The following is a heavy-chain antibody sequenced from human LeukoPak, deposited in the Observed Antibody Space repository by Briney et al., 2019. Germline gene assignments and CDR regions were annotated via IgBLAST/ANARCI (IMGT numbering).Heavy chain of an antibody. D-gene: IGHD5-12*01. J-gene: IGHJ4*02. Sequence: ASVKVSCKASGYTFTSYDINWVRQATGQGLEWMGWMNPNSGNTGYAQKFQGRVTITRNTSISTTYMELSSLRSEDTALYHCARITRLGYEAYYFDYWGQGTLVTVSS. V-gene: IGHV1-8*03. CDR2: MNPNSGNT. CDR3: ARITRLGYEAYYFDY. CDR1: GYTFTSYD.